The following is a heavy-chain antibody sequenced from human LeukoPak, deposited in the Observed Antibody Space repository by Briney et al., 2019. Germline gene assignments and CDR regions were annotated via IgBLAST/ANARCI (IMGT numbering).Heavy chain of an antibody. J-gene: IGHJ4*02. CDR2: ISSSSSYI. V-gene: IGHV3-21*01. Sequence: GGSLRLSCAASGFTFSSYSMNWVRQAPGKGLEWVSSISSSSSYIYYADSVKGRFTISRDNAKNSLYLQMNSRRAEDTAVYYCARGGDCGGDCYSLIGYWGQGTLVTVSS. CDR3: ARGGDCGGDCYSLIGY. D-gene: IGHD2-21*02. CDR1: GFTFSSYS.